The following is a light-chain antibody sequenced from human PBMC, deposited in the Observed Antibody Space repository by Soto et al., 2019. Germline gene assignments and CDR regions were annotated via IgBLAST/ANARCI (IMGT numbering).Light chain of an antibody. J-gene: IGLJ1*01. V-gene: IGLV2-8*01. CDR1: STDIGGYNY. CDR2: EVS. Sequence: QSVLTQPASVSGSPGQSITISCTGTSTDIGGYNYVSWYQQHPGKAPKLMIYEVSKRPSGVPDRFSGSKSGNTASLTVSGLQAEDEADYYCSSYAGSKNYVFRTGTKDT. CDR3: SSYAGSKNYV.